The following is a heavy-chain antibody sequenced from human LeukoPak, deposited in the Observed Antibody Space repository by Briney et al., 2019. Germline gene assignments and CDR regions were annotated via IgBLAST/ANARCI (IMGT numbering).Heavy chain of an antibody. D-gene: IGHD3-22*01. CDR2: IYTSGST. Sequence: SETLSLTCTVSGDSINSFYWSWIRQPAGKGLEWIGRIYTSGSTNYSPSLKSRVTMSVDTSKNQFSLKLSSVTAADTGVYYCARGQGVTVIKVGKNWFDPWSQGTQVIVSP. CDR3: ARGQGVTVIKVGKNWFDP. CDR1: GDSINSFY. V-gene: IGHV4-4*07. J-gene: IGHJ5*02.